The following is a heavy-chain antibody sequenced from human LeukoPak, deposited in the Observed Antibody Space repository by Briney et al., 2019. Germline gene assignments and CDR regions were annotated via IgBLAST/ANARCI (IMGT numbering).Heavy chain of an antibody. CDR3: ARRVTIFGVVTEEAFDI. CDR2: IIPIFGTA. Sequence: SVKVSCKASGGTFSSYAISWVRQAPGQGLEWMGGIIPIFGTASYAQKFQGRVTITTDESTSTAYMELSSLRSEDTAVYYCARRVTIFGVVTEEAFDIWGQGTMVTVSS. D-gene: IGHD3-3*01. V-gene: IGHV1-69*05. J-gene: IGHJ3*02. CDR1: GGTFSSYA.